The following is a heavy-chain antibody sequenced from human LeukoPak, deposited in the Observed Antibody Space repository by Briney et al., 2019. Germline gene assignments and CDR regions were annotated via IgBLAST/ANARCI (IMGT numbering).Heavy chain of an antibody. D-gene: IGHD6-19*01. Sequence: SETLSLTCAVYGGSFSGYYWSWIRQPPGKGLEWIGEINHSGSTNYNPSLKSRVTISVDTSKNQFSLKLSSVTAADTAVYYCARGSSGWYRNYFDYWGQGTLVTVSS. J-gene: IGHJ4*02. CDR3: ARGSSGWYRNYFDY. V-gene: IGHV4-34*01. CDR1: GGSFSGYY. CDR2: INHSGST.